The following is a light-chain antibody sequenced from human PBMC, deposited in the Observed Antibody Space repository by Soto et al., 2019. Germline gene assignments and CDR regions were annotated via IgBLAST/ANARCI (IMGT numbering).Light chain of an antibody. CDR1: SSNIGRDT. CDR3: SSYTSSSHLL. Sequence: QSVLTQPPSVSGTPGLRVTISCSGGSSNIGRDTVNWYQQLPGTAPKLLMFNDDQRPSGVPDRFSGSRSGTSASLAISGLQAEDEADYYCSSYTSSSHLLFGGGTKLTVL. V-gene: IGLV1-44*01. J-gene: IGLJ2*01. CDR2: NDD.